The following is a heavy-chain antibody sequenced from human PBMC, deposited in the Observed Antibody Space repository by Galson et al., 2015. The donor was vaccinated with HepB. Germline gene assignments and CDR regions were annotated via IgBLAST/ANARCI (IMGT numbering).Heavy chain of an antibody. V-gene: IGHV3-48*01. J-gene: IGHJ3*02. CDR3: ARVSLRAFDI. CDR1: GFTFSRYA. Sequence: SLRLSCAACGFTFSRYAMNWVRQAPGKGLEWVSYISKGGDIIFYADSVKGRFTISRDTAQNSVSLLMNNLRADDTAVYYCARVSLRAFDIWGQGTLVTVSS. CDR2: ISKGGDII. D-gene: IGHD3-10*01.